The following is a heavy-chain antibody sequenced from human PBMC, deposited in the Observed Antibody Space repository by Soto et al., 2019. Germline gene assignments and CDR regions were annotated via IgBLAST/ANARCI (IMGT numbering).Heavy chain of an antibody. CDR1: GFTFSTYA. D-gene: IGHD3-16*01. J-gene: IGHJ1*01. V-gene: IGHV3-23*01. Sequence: PGGSLRLSCEASGFTFSTYAMSWVRQAPGKGLEWVAAVSGSSVSTYYADSVKGRFTISRDNSKNTLYLQMNSLRVEDTAVYYCAKNVYVSKVEFFQYWGQGTLVTVSS. CDR3: AKNVYVSKVEFFQY. CDR2: VSGSSVST.